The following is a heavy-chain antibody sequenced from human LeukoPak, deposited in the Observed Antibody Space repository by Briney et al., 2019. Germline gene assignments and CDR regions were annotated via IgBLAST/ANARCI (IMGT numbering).Heavy chain of an antibody. D-gene: IGHD5-18*01. Sequence: GGSLRLSCTASGFTLGSHDMHWVRQIPGQGLEWVAAVSSGFHAFFADSAQGRFTVTREDARNSLYLQMNSLRAGDTAVYYCVREARGYHYTYFDYWGQGTLVTVSS. CDR1: GFTLGSHD. V-gene: IGHV3-13*01. CDR2: VSSGFHA. J-gene: IGHJ4*02. CDR3: VREARGYHYTYFDY.